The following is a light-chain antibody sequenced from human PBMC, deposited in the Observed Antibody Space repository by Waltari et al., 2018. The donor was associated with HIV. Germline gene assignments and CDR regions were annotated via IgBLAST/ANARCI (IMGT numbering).Light chain of an antibody. J-gene: IGLJ2*01. Sequence: QSALTQPASVSGSFGQSITISCTGTSSDVGGSNLVSWYPHHPGTAPTRSSYEVYKRPSGVSHRFSGSKSGNSASLTISGLQADVEADYYCCSYAGSKIPFGGGTKVTV. CDR1: SSDVGGSNL. CDR3: CSYAGSKIP. CDR2: EVY. V-gene: IGLV2-23*02.